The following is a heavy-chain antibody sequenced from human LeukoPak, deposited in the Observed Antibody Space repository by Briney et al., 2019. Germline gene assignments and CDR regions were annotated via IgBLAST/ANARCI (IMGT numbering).Heavy chain of an antibody. J-gene: IGHJ5*02. CDR2: VANDGRDK. Sequence: GRSLTLSCAASGFSFSSHGMHWVRQTPVKGLEWVAVVANDGRDKHHADSVKGRFTISRDNSKNTLYLQMNSLRAEDTAVYNCARENYSTFDPWGQGTLVTVSS. CDR1: GFSFSSHG. V-gene: IGHV3-30*03. D-gene: IGHD2/OR15-2a*01. CDR3: ARENYSTFDP.